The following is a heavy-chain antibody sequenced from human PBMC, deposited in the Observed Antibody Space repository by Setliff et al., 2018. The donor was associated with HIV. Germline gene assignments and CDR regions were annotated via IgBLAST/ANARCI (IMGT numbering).Heavy chain of an antibody. V-gene: IGHV4-34*01. CDR3: ARRPYYFDS. J-gene: IGHJ4*02. Sequence: PSETLSLTCTVSGGSISSYYWNWIRQPPGKGLEWIGEINHSGSTNYNPSLKSRVTISVDTSKNQFSLKLSSVTAADTAVYYCARRPYYFDSWGQGTLVTVSS. D-gene: IGHD6-6*01. CDR2: INHSGST. CDR1: GGSISSYY.